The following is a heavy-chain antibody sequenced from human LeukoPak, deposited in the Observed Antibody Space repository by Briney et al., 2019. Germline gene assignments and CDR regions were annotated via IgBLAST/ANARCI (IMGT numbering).Heavy chain of an antibody. J-gene: IGHJ4*02. CDR1: GGSISSYF. CDR2: IYSSGST. Sequence: PSETLCLTCTVSGGSISSYFWSWIRQPAGKGLEWIGRIYSSGSTNYNPSLKSRVTISVDKSSNQFSLNLTSVTAADTAVYYCARDGNGSRAFDFWGQGTLVTVFS. D-gene: IGHD2-15*01. CDR3: ARDGNGSRAFDF. V-gene: IGHV4-4*07.